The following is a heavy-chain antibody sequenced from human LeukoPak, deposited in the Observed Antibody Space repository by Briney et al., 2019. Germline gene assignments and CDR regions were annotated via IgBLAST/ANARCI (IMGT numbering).Heavy chain of an antibody. J-gene: IGHJ4*02. CDR1: GGSISSSSYY. D-gene: IGHD3-10*01. V-gene: IGHV4-39*07. Sequence: KPSETLSLTCTVSGGSISSSSYYWGWIRQPPGKGLECIGSIYYSGSTYYNPSLKSRVTISVDTSKNQFSLKLSSVTAADTAVYYCARDQGAWFEELDFDYWGQGTLVTVSS. CDR3: ARDQGAWFEELDFDY. CDR2: IYYSGST.